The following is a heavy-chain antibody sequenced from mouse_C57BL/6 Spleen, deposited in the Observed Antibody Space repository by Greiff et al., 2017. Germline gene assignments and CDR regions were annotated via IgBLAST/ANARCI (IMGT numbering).Heavy chain of an antibody. Sequence: VNVVESGAELVKPGASVKLSCKASGYTFTEYTIHWVKKRSGQGLEWIGWFYPGSGSIKYNEKFKDKATLTADKSPSPVYIELSRLASEDSAVYFCARHEGQELGFDYWGQGTTLTVSS. D-gene: IGHD4-1*01. J-gene: IGHJ2*01. CDR1: GYTFTEYT. CDR2: FYPGSGSI. V-gene: IGHV1-62-2*01. CDR3: ARHEGQELGFDY.